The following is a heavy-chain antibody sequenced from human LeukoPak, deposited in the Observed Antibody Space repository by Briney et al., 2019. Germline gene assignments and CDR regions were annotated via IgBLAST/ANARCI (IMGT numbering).Heavy chain of an antibody. J-gene: IGHJ6*02. V-gene: IGHV3-66*01. D-gene: IGHD1-14*01. CDR1: RFTVSSNY. CDR2: IYSGGST. CDR3: ARVPTGTAVVPIC. Sequence: GGSLRLSCAASRFTVSSNYMSWVRQAPGKGLEWVSVIYSGGSTYYADSVKGRFTISRDNSKNTLYLQMNSLRAEDTAVYYCARVPTGTAVVPICWGQGTTVTVSS.